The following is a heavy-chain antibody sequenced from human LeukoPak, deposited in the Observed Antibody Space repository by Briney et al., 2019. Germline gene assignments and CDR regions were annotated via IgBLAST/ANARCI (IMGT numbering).Heavy chain of an antibody. V-gene: IGHV4-59*08. CDR3: ARQGYSSGWYNWFDP. Sequence: SDTLSLPCTVSGDSLSSYYWSWMRQPPGKGLEWIGYISHSGSTNYNPSLKSRVTISVDTSKNHFSLKLTSVTAADTAVYYCARQGYSSGWYNWFDPWGEGTLVTVSS. J-gene: IGHJ5*02. CDR2: ISHSGST. D-gene: IGHD6-19*01. CDR1: GDSLSSYY.